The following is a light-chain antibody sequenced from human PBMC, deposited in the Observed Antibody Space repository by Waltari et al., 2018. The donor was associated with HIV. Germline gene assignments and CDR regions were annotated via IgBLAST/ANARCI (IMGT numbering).Light chain of an antibody. CDR3: QSYDSSLSGSEV. Sequence: QSVLTPPPSVSGATGQRVPIPCPGGFSNIRAGSPVPLYQHPPGTAPKLLIYENNLRPSGVPDRFSGSKSGSSASLAITGLRADDEADYYCQSYDSSLSGSEVFGGGTKVTVL. J-gene: IGLJ2*01. CDR1: FSNIRAGSP. CDR2: ENN. V-gene: IGLV1-40*01.